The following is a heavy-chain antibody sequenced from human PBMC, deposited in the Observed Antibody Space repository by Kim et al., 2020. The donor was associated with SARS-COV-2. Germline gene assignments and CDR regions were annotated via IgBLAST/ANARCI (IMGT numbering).Heavy chain of an antibody. CDR3: AAGSGWYLDY. J-gene: IGHJ4*02. Sequence: NTNYAQKFQERVTITRDMSTSTAYMELSSLRSEDTAVYYCAAGSGWYLDYWGQGTLVTVSS. D-gene: IGHD6-19*01. CDR2: NT. V-gene: IGHV1-58*01.